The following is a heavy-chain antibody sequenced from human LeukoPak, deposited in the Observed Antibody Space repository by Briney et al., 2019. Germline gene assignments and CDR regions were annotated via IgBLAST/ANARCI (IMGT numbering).Heavy chain of an antibody. CDR2: ISASAGST. J-gene: IGHJ4*02. CDR1: GFTFSSYA. Sequence: GGSLRLSCAASGFTFSSYAMSWVRQAPGKGLEWVSTISASAGSTYYADSVKGRFTVSRDNSKNTLYLQMNSLKTEDTAVYYRTTELGLSFGVRYFDHWGQGTSATVSS. D-gene: IGHD3-10*01. CDR3: TTELGLSFGVRYFDH. V-gene: IGHV3-23*01.